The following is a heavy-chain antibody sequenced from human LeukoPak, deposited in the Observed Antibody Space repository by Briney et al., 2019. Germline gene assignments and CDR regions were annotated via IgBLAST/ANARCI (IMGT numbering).Heavy chain of an antibody. D-gene: IGHD1-7*01. CDR2: ICDRENT. Sequence: PSETLSLTCSFSGGSYSPAHWSWIRQPPGKGLEWIGVICDRENTDYNPSLKSRVTISVDTSKRQFSLTLTSLTAADTAVYYCARDRPNWNYGSWGQNHGMDVWGQGTTVTVSS. J-gene: IGHJ6*02. CDR3: ARDRPNWNYGSWGQNHGMDV. CDR1: GGSYSPAH. V-gene: IGHV4-59*01.